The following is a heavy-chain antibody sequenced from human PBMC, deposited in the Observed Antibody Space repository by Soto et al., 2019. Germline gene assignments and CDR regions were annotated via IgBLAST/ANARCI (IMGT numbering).Heavy chain of an antibody. D-gene: IGHD3-3*01. CDR1: GFVVTDYY. CDR3: AREPLWSGPLPLAAFDR. CDR2: FLIGGDT. J-gene: IGHJ3*01. Sequence: EVQLVESGGGLIQPGGSLRLSCAASGFVVTDYYMSWVRQAPGKGLEWVAVFLIGGDTHYGQSVKGRFTMSRDNSKNTLYLQMSSLRAEDTAVYYCAREPLWSGPLPLAAFDRWGQGRMVSVSS. V-gene: IGHV3-53*01.